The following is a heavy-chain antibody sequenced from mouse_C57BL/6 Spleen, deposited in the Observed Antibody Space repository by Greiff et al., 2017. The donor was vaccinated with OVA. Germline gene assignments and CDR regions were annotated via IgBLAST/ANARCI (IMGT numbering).Heavy chain of an antibody. J-gene: IGHJ2*01. V-gene: IGHV1-72*01. CDR3: AINWDYFDY. CDR2: IDPNSGGT. CDR1: GYTFTSYW. Sequence: QVQLQQPGAELVKPGASVKLSCKASGYTFTSYWMHWVQQRPGQGLEWIGRIDPNSGGTKYTEKLKSKATLTVDKHSSSAYMQLSSLTSEDSAVYSIAINWDYFDYWGQGTTLTVSS. D-gene: IGHD4-1*02.